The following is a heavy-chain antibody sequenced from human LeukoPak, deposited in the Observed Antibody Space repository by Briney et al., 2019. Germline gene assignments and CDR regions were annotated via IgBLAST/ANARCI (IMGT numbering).Heavy chain of an antibody. CDR1: GFTFNTYE. CDR3: ARDEALDY. J-gene: IGHJ4*02. Sequence: GRSLRLSCSASGFTFNTYELNWVRQAPGKGLEWVSSISSGLSSTYYADSVKGRFTISRDNSKNSLYLQMNSLSAEDTAVYYCARDEALDYWGQGTLVTVSS. CDR2: ISSGLSST. V-gene: IGHV3-21*01.